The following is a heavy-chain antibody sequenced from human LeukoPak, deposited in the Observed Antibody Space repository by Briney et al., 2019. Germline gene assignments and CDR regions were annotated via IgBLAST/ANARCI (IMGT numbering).Heavy chain of an antibody. J-gene: IGHJ4*02. D-gene: IGHD6-13*01. V-gene: IGHV1-69*04. CDR3: ARDPTRVPGIAAADGY. CDR2: IIPILGIA. CDR1: GGTFSSYA. Sequence: SVKVSCKASGGTFSSYAISWVRQAPGQGLEWMGRIIPILGIANYAQKFQGRVTITADKSTSTAYMELSSLRSEDTAVYYCARDPTRVPGIAAADGYWGQGTLVTVSS.